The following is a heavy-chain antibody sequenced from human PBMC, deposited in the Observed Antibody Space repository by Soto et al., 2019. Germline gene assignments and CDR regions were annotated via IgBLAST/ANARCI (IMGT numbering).Heavy chain of an antibody. CDR3: ARGRKRWPRQQLAFDY. Sequence: SETLSLTCTVSGGSISSSSYYWGWIRQPPGKGLEWIGSIYYSGSTYYNPSLKSRVTISVDTSKNQFSLKLSSVTAADTAVYYCARGRKRWPRQQLAFDYWGQGTLVTVSS. CDR2: IYYSGST. J-gene: IGHJ4*02. V-gene: IGHV4-39*07. CDR1: GGSISSSSYY. D-gene: IGHD6-13*01.